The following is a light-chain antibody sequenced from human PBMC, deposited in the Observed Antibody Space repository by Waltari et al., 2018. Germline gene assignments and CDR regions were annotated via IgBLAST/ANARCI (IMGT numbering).Light chain of an antibody. CDR1: SGHSTYA. J-gene: IGLJ3*02. CDR3: QTWGTGIQV. Sequence: QLVLTQSPSASASQGASVKLTCTLSSGHSTYAIAWHPQQPEKGPRYLMKLNIDGSHIKGDGIPDRFSGSSSGTERYLTISNLQSEDEADYYCQTWGTGIQVFGGGTKLTVL. V-gene: IGLV4-69*02. CDR2: LNIDGSH.